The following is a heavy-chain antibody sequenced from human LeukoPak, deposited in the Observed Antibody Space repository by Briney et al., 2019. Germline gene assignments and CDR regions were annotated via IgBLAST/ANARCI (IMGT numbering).Heavy chain of an antibody. J-gene: IGHJ4*02. CDR3: ARDGGITVAGSTWDY. CDR2: IKQDGSDK. V-gene: IGHV3-7*01. CDR1: GFTFSSYW. Sequence: GGSLRLSCVASGFTFSSYWMSWVRQAPGKGLEWLANIKQDGSDKYYVDSVKGRFTISRDNAKKSLYLQMNSLRAEDTAVYYCARDGGITVAGSTWDYWGQGTLVTVSS. D-gene: IGHD6-19*01.